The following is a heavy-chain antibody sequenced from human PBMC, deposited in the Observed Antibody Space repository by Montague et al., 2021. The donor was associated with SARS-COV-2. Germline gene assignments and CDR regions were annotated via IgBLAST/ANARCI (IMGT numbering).Heavy chain of an antibody. CDR2: IYHSGST. Sequence: SETLSLTCAVYGGSFSGYYWSWIRQPPGKGLEWIGEIYHSGSTNYNPSLKSRVTISVGTSKNQFSLRLSSVTAADTAVYYCAREPQVGAMDYWGQGTLVTVSS. V-gene: IGHV4-34*01. CDR3: AREPQVGAMDY. J-gene: IGHJ4*02. D-gene: IGHD1-26*01. CDR1: GGSFSGYY.